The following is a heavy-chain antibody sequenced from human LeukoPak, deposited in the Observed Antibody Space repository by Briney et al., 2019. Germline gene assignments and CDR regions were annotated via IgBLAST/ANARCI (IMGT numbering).Heavy chain of an antibody. V-gene: IGHV1-2*02. CDR3: ARDRYCSGGICYCTDDY. J-gene: IGHJ4*02. CDR1: GYTFTGYY. D-gene: IGHD2-15*01. Sequence: ASVKVSCKASGYTFTGYYMHWVRQAPGQGLEWMGWINPNSGGTYSAQKFQGRVTMTRDTSISTAYMELSRLRSDDTAVYYCARDRYCSGGICYCTDDYWGQGTLVTVSS. CDR2: INPNSGGT.